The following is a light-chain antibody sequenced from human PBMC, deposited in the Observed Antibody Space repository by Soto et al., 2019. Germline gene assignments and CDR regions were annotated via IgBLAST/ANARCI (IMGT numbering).Light chain of an antibody. CDR2: DAS. CDR1: QSISTW. Sequence: DIQMTQSPSTLSASVGDRVTITCRASQSISTWLVWYQQKPGKAPKLLIYDASSLESGVPSRFSGSGSGAEFTLAISSLQPDDFATYYCQQYYTYSWTFGQGTKVDIK. CDR3: QQYYTYSWT. V-gene: IGKV1-5*01. J-gene: IGKJ1*01.